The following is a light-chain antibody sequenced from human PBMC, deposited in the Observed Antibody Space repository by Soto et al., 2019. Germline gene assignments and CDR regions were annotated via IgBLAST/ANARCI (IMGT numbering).Light chain of an antibody. CDR1: SSDVGSYGL. CDR2: EVT. CDR3: CSLAGGDTRV. Sequence: QSALTQPASVSGSPGQSITISCTGTSSDVGSYGLVSWYQQHPGKAPKLIIYEVTKRPSGVSNRFSGSKSGNTASLTISGLQAEDEADYHCCSLAGGDTRVFGGGTKLTVL. J-gene: IGLJ3*02. V-gene: IGLV2-23*02.